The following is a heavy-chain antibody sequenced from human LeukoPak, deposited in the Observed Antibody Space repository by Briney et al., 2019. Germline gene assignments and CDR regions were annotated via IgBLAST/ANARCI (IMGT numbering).Heavy chain of an antibody. CDR3: ARGSSGWAAAVDY. CDR2: INHSGST. V-gene: IGHV4-34*01. CDR1: GGSFSGYY. J-gene: IGHJ4*02. D-gene: IGHD6-19*01. Sequence: PSDTLSLTCAVYGGSFSGYYWSWIRQPRGKGLEWIGEINHSGSTNYNPSLKSRVTISVDTSKNQFSLKLSSVTAADTAVYYCARGSSGWAAAVDYWGQGTLVTVSS.